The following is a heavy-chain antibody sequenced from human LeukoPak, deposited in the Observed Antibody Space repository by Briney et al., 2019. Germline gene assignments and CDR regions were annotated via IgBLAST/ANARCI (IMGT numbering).Heavy chain of an antibody. CDR2: ISWNSGSI. J-gene: IGHJ3*02. Sequence: GRSLRLSCAASGFTFDDYAVHWVRQAPGKGLEWVSGISWNSGSIGYADSVKGRFTISRDNAKNSLYLQMNSLRAEDTAVYYCARDLLRWFGELLRESFDIWGQGTMVTVSS. CDR1: GFTFDDYA. CDR3: ARDLLRWFGELLRESFDI. D-gene: IGHD3-10*01. V-gene: IGHV3-9*01.